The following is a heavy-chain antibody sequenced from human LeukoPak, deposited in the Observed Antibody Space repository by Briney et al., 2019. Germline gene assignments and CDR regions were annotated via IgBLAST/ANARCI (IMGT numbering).Heavy chain of an antibody. Sequence: SQTLSLTCAISGDSVSSNSAAWHWIRQSPSRGLEWLGRTYYRSKWYNDYAVSVKSRITINPDTSKNQFSLQLNSVTPEDTAVYYCAREVVPAASTFDYWGQGTLVTVSS. CDR1: GDSVSSNSAA. V-gene: IGHV6-1*01. CDR2: TYYRSKWYN. D-gene: IGHD2-2*01. J-gene: IGHJ4*02. CDR3: AREVVPAASTFDY.